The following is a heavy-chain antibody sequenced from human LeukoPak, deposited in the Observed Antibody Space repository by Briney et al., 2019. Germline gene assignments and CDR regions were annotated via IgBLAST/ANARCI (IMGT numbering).Heavy chain of an antibody. D-gene: IGHD2-21*01. CDR3: ARDLADYSDY. CDR2: ISTSGTYI. Sequence: GGSLRLSCAASGFTFSTYSMNWVRQAPGKGLEWVSSISTSGTYIYYADSLKGRFTISRDNAKNSLYLQMHSLRAGDTAVYYCARDLADYSDYWGQGTLVTVSS. J-gene: IGHJ4*02. CDR1: GFTFSTYS. V-gene: IGHV3-21*01.